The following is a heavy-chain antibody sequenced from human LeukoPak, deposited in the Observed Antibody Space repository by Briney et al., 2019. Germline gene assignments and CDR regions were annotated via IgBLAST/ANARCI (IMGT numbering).Heavy chain of an antibody. J-gene: IGHJ4*02. Sequence: GGSLRLSCSASGFTFSSYAMSWVRPAPGKGLEWVSAIIGSGSSTYYADSVKGRFTISRDNSKNTLFLQINILRAEDTAAYYCAKDRAQQLVLDFWGQGTLVTVS. CDR3: AKDRAQQLVLDF. CDR1: GFTFSSYA. D-gene: IGHD6-13*01. CDR2: IIGSGSST. V-gene: IGHV3-23*01.